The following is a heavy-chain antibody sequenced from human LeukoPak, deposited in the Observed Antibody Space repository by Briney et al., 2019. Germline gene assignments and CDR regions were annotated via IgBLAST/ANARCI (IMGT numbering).Heavy chain of an antibody. J-gene: IGHJ4*02. CDR2: INSDGIST. CDR1: RFTFSRYW. CDR3: ARDGNYYDSSGPADY. D-gene: IGHD3-22*01. V-gene: IGHV3-74*01. Sequence: PGGSLRLSCAASRFTFSRYWMHWVRHAPGKGRVWVSRINSDGISTSYAASVKGRFNISRDNATNTLYLQMNSLRAEDTAVYYCARDGNYYDSSGPADYWGQGTLVTVSS.